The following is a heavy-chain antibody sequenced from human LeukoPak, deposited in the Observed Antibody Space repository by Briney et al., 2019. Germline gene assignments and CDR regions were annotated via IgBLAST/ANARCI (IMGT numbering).Heavy chain of an antibody. CDR1: GFTFSNYA. J-gene: IGHJ4*02. D-gene: IGHD2-15*01. Sequence: GGSLRLSCAASGFTFSNYAMSWVRQAPGKGLEWVSALSGSGGSTYYADSVKGRFTIPRDNSKNTLYLQMNSLRAEDTAVYYCAKGDIVVVAASNDYWGQGTLVTVSS. CDR3: AKGDIVVVAASNDY. V-gene: IGHV3-23*01. CDR2: LSGSGGST.